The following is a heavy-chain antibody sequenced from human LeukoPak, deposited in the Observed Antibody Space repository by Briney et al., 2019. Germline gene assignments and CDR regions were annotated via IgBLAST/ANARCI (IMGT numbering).Heavy chain of an antibody. Sequence: GGSLRLSCAASGFTFSSYDMHWVRQATGKGLEWVSAIGTAGDTYYPGSVKGRFTISRENAKNSLCLQMNSLRAGDTAVYYCARDRMVRGVISYYGMDVWGQGTTVTVSS. CDR3: ARDRMVRGVISYYGMDV. CDR1: GFTFSSYD. CDR2: IGTAGDT. J-gene: IGHJ6*02. V-gene: IGHV3-13*01. D-gene: IGHD3-10*01.